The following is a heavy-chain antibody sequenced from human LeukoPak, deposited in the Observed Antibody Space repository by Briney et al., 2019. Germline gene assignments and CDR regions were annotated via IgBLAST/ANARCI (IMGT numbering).Heavy chain of an antibody. J-gene: IGHJ5*02. CDR3: VRGPYGASISKWFDP. D-gene: IGHD4/OR15-4a*01. CDR2: IYYSGDT. CDR1: RGSISGYS. Sequence: SETLSLTCTVSRGSISGYSWSWIRQSPGGGLEGIGYIYYSGDTAYNPSLRSRVTMSVDTSKNQFSLQLRSMTTVDTAVYYCVRGPYGASISKWFDPWGQGTQVIVSP. V-gene: IGHV4-59*01.